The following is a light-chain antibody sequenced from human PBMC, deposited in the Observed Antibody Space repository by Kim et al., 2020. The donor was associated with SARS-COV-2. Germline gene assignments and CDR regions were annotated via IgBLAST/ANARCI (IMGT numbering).Light chain of an antibody. CDR1: PSISCTT. CDR2: GAS. V-gene: IGKV3D-15*01. CDR3: QQYINSLLT. Sequence: TPPCPARPSISCTTLSSYHQKPGPAPRLLIHGASPTATDVPPRFSGGGSVTEVTLTISRLYPEDFSVYYCQQYINSLLTFGPGAKVDIK. J-gene: IGKJ3*01.